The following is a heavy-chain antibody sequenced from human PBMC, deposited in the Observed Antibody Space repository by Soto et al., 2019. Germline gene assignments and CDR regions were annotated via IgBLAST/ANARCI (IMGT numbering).Heavy chain of an antibody. J-gene: IGHJ4*02. Sequence: PSETLSLTCAVYGGSFMGYYWSWIRQPPGKGLEWIGEINHSGSTNYNPSLKGRVTISVDTSKNQFSLKLSSVTAADTAVYYCARDQYNWNALDYWGQGTLVTVSS. CDR3: ARDQYNWNALDY. D-gene: IGHD1-1*01. CDR2: INHSGST. CDR1: GGSFMGYY. V-gene: IGHV4-34*01.